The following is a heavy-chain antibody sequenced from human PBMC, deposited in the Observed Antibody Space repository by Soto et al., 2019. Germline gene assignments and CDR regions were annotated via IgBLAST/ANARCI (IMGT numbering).Heavy chain of an antibody. CDR3: ARDFGNPKGRLDP. J-gene: IGHJ5*02. CDR1: GFSFNNYW. V-gene: IGHV3-7*01. D-gene: IGHD3-10*01. Sequence: EVQLVESGGGLVQPGGSLRLSCVASGFSFNNYWVTWVRQAPGKGLEWVANIKPDGSEKHYVDSVKGRFIISRDDAKNSMYLQLNSLRADDTAVYYCARDFGNPKGRLDPWGQGALVTVPS. CDR2: IKPDGSEK.